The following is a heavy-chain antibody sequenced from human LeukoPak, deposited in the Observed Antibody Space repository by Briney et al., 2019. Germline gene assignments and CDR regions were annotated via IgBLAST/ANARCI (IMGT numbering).Heavy chain of an antibody. V-gene: IGHV1-2*02. CDR1: GYTFTGYY. J-gene: IGHJ6*03. D-gene: IGHD3-9*01. CDR2: INPNSGGT. CDR3: ARDPKHHILTGYPYYYYYYMDV. Sequence: PGASVRVSCKASGYTFTGYYMHWVRQAPGQGLEWMGWINPNSGGTNYAQKFQGRVTMTRDTSISTAYMELSRLRSDDTAVYYCARDPKHHILTGYPYYYYYYMDVWGKGTTVTISS.